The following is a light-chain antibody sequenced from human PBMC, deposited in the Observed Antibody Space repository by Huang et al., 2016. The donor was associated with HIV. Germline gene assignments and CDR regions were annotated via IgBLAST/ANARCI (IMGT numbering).Light chain of an antibody. CDR2: EAS. CDR3: QQYISFPWT. V-gene: IGKV1-5*03. Sequence: DIQMTQSSSTLSASVGDRVTIACRASQSISTWLAWYQQKPGRAPNLLIYEASTLEGGVPSRFSGGGSGTDFTLTISSLQPDDFATYYCQQYISFPWTFGQGTKVEV. CDR1: QSISTW. J-gene: IGKJ1*01.